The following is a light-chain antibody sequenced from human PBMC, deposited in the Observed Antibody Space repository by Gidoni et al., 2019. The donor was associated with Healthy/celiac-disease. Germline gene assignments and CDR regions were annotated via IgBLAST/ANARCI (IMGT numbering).Light chain of an antibody. V-gene: IGKV1-39*01. CDR1: QSISSY. CDR2: AAS. J-gene: IGKJ2*03. Sequence: DIQMTQSHSSLSASVGDRVTITCRASQSISSYLNWYQQKPGKAPKLLIYAASSLQSGVPSRFSGSGSGTDFTLTISSLQPEDFATYYCQQSYSTPQNSFGQGTKLEIK. CDR3: QQSYSTPQNS.